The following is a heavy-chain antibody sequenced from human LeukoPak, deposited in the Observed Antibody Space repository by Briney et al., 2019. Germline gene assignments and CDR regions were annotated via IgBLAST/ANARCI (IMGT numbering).Heavy chain of an antibody. V-gene: IGHV1-18*01. CDR2: ISAYNGNT. D-gene: IGHD1-7*01. CDR1: GYTFTSYG. CDR3: ARGFAEEGTTTGAFDI. Sequence: ASVKVSCKASGYTFTSYGISWVRQAPGQGLEWMGWISAYNGNTNYAQKLQGRVTMTTDTSTSTAYMELRSLRSDDTAVYYCARGFAEEGTTTGAFDIWGHGTMVTVSS. J-gene: IGHJ3*02.